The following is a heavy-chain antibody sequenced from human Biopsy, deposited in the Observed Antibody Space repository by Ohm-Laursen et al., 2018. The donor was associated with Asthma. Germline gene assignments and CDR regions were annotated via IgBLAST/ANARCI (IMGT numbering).Heavy chain of an antibody. CDR1: GFTFSNYG. CDR3: AKDVFPGWELRRGPDY. CDR2: IFFDGSNK. Sequence: SLRLSCAASGFTFSNYGMHWVRQAPGKGLEWVAGIFFDGSNKYYADSVKGRFTISRDNSKDTLYLQVNSLRAEDTAVYYCAKDVFPGWELRRGPDYWGQGTLVTVSS. V-gene: IGHV3-30*19. J-gene: IGHJ4*02. D-gene: IGHD1-26*01.